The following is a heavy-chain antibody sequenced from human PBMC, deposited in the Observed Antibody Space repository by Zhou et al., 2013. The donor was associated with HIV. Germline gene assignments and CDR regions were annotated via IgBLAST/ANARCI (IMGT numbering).Heavy chain of an antibody. CDR3: ASSREGSGPYFYYYMDV. CDR2: IIPIFGTA. Sequence: QVQLAQSGAEVESPGSSVKVSCKSSGGIFNNYGISWVRQAPGQRLEWMGGIIPIFGTANYAQKFQGRVTIIADESTSTAYMELSSLRSEDTAVYYCASSREGSGPYFYYYMDVWGKGTTVSVSS. CDR1: GGIFNNYG. D-gene: IGHD3-3*01. V-gene: IGHV1-69*12. J-gene: IGHJ6*03.